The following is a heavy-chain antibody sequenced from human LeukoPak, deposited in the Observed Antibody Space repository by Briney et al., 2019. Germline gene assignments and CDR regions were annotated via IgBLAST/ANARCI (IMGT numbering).Heavy chain of an antibody. Sequence: ASVKVSCKTSGYDFAGYSIYWVRQAPGQGLEWMGWVNPNSGGTSFAPKFQGRVSMTRTTSNSTAYLEIFDLRHDDTAVYYCARVTQTDYDFDYWGQGTLVTVSS. J-gene: IGHJ4*02. CDR3: ARVTQTDYDFDY. V-gene: IGHV1-2*02. D-gene: IGHD4-17*01. CDR1: GYDFAGYS. CDR2: VNPNSGGT.